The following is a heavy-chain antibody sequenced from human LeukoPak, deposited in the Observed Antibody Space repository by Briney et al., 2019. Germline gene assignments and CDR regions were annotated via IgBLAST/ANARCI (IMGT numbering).Heavy chain of an antibody. Sequence: GGSLRLSCAASGFTITSYAMHWVRQAPGKGLEWVAVISYHGSSQYYADSVKGRFTISRDTLRNTLYLQMFSLRPEDTAIYYCARAGPNDHRFDYWGQGTLVAVSS. CDR1: GFTITSYA. D-gene: IGHD1-1*01. CDR3: ARAGPNDHRFDY. CDR2: ISYHGSSQ. V-gene: IGHV3-30-3*01. J-gene: IGHJ4*02.